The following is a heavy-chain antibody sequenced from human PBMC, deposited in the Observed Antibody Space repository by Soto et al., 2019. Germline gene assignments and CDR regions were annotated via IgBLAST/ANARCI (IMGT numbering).Heavy chain of an antibody. CDR2: ISSSSSHI. J-gene: IGHJ4*02. D-gene: IGHD2-21*02. V-gene: IGHV3-21*01. CDR3: ARDDFYCGGDCSRTFDY. Sequence: EVQLVESGGGLVKPGGSLRLSCAASGFTFSTYSMNWVRQAPGKGLEWVSYISSSSSHIYYADSVKGRFTISRDNAKNSLYLQMNSLRAEDTAVYYCARDDFYCGGDCSRTFDYWGQGTLVTVSS. CDR1: GFTFSTYS.